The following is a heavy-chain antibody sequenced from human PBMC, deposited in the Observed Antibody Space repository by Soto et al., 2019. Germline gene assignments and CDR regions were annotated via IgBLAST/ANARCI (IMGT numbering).Heavy chain of an antibody. CDR2: IYHTGRS. Sequence: SETLSLTCSVSGDSINNKNWWTWLRQPPGKRLEWIGDIYHTGRSSYNPSLTSRVTMSVDKSKNQFSLKLTSVTAADTAVYYCARGPRYFITMIPPPPRYFDYWGQGTLVTVSS. CDR1: GDSINNKNW. CDR3: ARGPRYFITMIPPPPRYFDY. J-gene: IGHJ4*02. D-gene: IGHD3-22*01. V-gene: IGHV4-4*02.